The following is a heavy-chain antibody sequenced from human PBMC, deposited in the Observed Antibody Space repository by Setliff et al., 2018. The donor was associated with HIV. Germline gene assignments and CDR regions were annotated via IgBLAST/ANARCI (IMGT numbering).Heavy chain of an antibody. J-gene: IGHJ6*02. CDR2: IIPIFGTA. CDR3: ANLLVLRWEPHTRKKNGMDV. Sequence: SVKVSCKASGYTFTDYYMHWVQQAPGQGLEWMGGIIPIFGTANYAQKFQGRVTITADESTSTAYMELSSLRSEDTAVYYCANLLVLRWEPHTRKKNGMDVWGQGTTVTVSS. D-gene: IGHD1-26*01. V-gene: IGHV1-69*13. CDR1: GYTFTDYY.